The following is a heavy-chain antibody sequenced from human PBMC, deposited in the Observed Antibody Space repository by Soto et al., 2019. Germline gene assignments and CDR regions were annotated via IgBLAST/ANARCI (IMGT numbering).Heavy chain of an antibody. CDR1: GGSISSGGYY. V-gene: IGHV4-31*03. D-gene: IGHD3-10*01. J-gene: IGHJ6*02. Sequence: PSETLSLTCTFSGGSISSGGYYWSWIRQHPGKGLEWIGYIYYSGSTYYNPSLKSRVTISVDTSKNQFSLKLSSVTAADTAVYYCARDRITMVRGVIGHGMDVWGQGTTVT. CDR2: IYYSGST. CDR3: ARDRITMVRGVIGHGMDV.